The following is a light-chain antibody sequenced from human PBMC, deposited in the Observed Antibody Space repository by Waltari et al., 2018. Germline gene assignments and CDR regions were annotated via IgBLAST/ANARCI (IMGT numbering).Light chain of an antibody. Sequence: QSALTQPASVSGAPGPSIHLSCTGTSSDVGGCNYLPWDQQHPGKAPKLRIYEGSKRPSGVSNRFSGSKSGNTASLTISGLQAEDEADYYCSSYTSSSTFVFGTGTKVTVL. V-gene: IGLV2-14*01. CDR3: SSYTSSSTFV. J-gene: IGLJ1*01. CDR1: SSDVGGCNY. CDR2: EGS.